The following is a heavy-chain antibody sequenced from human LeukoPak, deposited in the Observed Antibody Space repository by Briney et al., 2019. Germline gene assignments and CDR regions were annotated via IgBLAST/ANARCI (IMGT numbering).Heavy chain of an antibody. J-gene: IGHJ3*02. Sequence: VASVKVSCKASGYIFTSYNIYWVRQAPGQGLEWMGWINPNSGGTNYAQKFQGRVTMTRDTSISTAYMELSRLRSDDTAVYYCAEAVSPDHDAFDIWGQGTMVTVSS. D-gene: IGHD6-19*01. V-gene: IGHV1-2*02. CDR1: GYIFTSYN. CDR3: AEAVSPDHDAFDI. CDR2: INPNSGGT.